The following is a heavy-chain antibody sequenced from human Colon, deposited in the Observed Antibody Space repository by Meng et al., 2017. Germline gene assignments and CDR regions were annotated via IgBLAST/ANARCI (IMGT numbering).Heavy chain of an antibody. CDR3: ARYGPYWYFDL. CDR1: GGSINNYY. Sequence: QVQLQQSGPGLVKPSETLSRTGTVSGGSINNYYWSWIRQPPGKGLEWIGYIYYSGSTNYSPSLRSRVTISVDTSKNQFSVRLSSVTTADTAVYYCARYGPYWYFDLWGRGTLVTVSS. D-gene: IGHD2-21*01. J-gene: IGHJ2*01. CDR2: IYYSGST. V-gene: IGHV4-59*01.